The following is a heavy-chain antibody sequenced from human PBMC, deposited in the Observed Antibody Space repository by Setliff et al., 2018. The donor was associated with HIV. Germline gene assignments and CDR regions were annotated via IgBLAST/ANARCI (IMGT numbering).Heavy chain of an antibody. CDR3: ARVFPPTRGAPFGIPPGAFDI. Sequence: SETLSLTCSVSGGSMSSYYWSWIRQTASKGLEWIGRIYTSGSIIYNPSLRSRVTMPVDTSKNQFSLKLSSVTAADTAVYYCARVFPPTRGAPFGIPPGAFDIWGQGTMVTVSS. V-gene: IGHV4-4*07. CDR2: IYTSGSI. CDR1: GGSMSSYY. D-gene: IGHD2-21*01. J-gene: IGHJ3*02.